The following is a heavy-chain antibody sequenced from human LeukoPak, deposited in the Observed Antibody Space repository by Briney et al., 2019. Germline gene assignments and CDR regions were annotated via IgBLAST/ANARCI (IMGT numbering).Heavy chain of an antibody. Sequence: GGSLRLSCAASGFTFSGFGMNWVRQAPGEGLEWVGRIRSNSDGGTIDYAAPVKGRFTLSRDDSKTTLYLQMNSLQTEDTAVYYCATDFYDSTWGQGTLVTVSS. V-gene: IGHV3-15*07. D-gene: IGHD3-22*01. J-gene: IGHJ5*02. CDR1: GFTFSGFG. CDR2: IRSNSDGGTI. CDR3: ATDFYDST.